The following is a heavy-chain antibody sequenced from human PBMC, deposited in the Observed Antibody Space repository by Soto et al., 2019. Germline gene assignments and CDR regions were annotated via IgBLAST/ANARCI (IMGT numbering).Heavy chain of an antibody. CDR3: ASITLTGYYFVDY. J-gene: IGHJ4*02. CDR1: GFTFSSYA. D-gene: IGHD3-9*01. CDR2: ISGSDGST. Sequence: GRSLRLSCAASGFTFSSYAMSWVRQAPGKGLEWVSSISGSDGSTYYVDSVKGRFTISRDNARNTLYLQMNSLRAEDTAVYYCASITLTGYYFVDYWGQGTLVTVSS. V-gene: IGHV3-23*01.